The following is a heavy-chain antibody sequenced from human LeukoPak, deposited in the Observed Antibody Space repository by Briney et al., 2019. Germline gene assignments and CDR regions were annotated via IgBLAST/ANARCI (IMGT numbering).Heavy chain of an antibody. CDR2: INHSGST. CDR3: AREVLGIAAAGRAFGY. CDR1: GGSFSGYY. J-gene: IGHJ4*02. V-gene: IGHV4-34*01. D-gene: IGHD6-13*01. Sequence: SETLSLTCAVYGGSFSGYYWSWIRQPLGKGLEWIGEINHSGSTNYNPSLKSRVTISVDTSKNQFSLKLSSVTAADTAVYYCAREVLGIAAAGRAFGYWGQGTLVTVSS.